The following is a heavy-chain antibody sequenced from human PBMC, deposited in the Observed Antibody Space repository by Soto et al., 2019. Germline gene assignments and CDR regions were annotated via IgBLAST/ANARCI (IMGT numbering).Heavy chain of an antibody. CDR2: IYHSGRP. CDR3: AGDPPSGLQEYGMDV. J-gene: IGHJ6*02. V-gene: IGHV4-4*02. CDR1: GGSISSSNW. Sequence: QVQLQESGPGLVKPSGTLSLTCAVSGGSISSSNWWSWVRQPPGKGLEWIGAIYHSGRPNYNQSLKSRVTISVDKSKNQFYLKLSSVTAADTAVYYCAGDPPSGLQEYGMDVWGQGTTVTVSS.